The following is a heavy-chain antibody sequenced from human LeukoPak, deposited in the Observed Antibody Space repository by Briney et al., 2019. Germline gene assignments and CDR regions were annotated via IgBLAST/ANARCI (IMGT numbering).Heavy chain of an antibody. D-gene: IGHD3-3*01. CDR2: INHSGST. V-gene: IGHV4-34*01. Sequence: SETLSLTCAVYGRSFSGYYRSWIRQPPGKGLEWIGEINHSGSTNYNPSLKSRVTISVDTSKNQFSLKLSSMTAADTAVYYCARLRLKYYDFWSGYSQGAFDIWGQGTMVTVSS. CDR1: GRSFSGYY. J-gene: IGHJ3*02. CDR3: ARLRLKYYDFWSGYSQGAFDI.